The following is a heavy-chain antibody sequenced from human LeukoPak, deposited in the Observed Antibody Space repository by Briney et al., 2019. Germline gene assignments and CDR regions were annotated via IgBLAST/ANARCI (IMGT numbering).Heavy chain of an antibody. J-gene: IGHJ5*02. Sequence: SEPLSLPCTVSGGSFSSGDYYWSWIRQPPGKGLEWIWYIYYSGSTYYNPSLKSRVTISVDTSKNQFSLKLSSVTAADTAVYYCARARRGRGLNWFDPWGQGTLVTVSS. D-gene: IGHD1-14*01. CDR3: ARARRGRGLNWFDP. CDR2: IYYSGST. V-gene: IGHV4-30-4*01. CDR1: GGSFSSGDYY.